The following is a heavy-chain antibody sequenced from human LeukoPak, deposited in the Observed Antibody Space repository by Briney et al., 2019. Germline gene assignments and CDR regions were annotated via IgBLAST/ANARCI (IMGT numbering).Heavy chain of an antibody. J-gene: IGHJ4*02. CDR1: GGSISSYY. CDR3: ARDKVVQPFDY. CDR2: IYYSGST. D-gene: IGHD2-15*01. Sequence: PSETLSLTCTVSGGSISSYYWSWIRQPPGKGLEWIGYIYYSGSTNYNPSLKSRVTISVDTSKNQFSLKLSSVTAADTAVYYCARDKVVQPFDYWGQGTLVTVSS. V-gene: IGHV4-59*12.